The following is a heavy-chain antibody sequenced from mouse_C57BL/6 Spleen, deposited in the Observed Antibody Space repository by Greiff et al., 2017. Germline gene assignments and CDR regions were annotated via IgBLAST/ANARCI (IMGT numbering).Heavy chain of an antibody. J-gene: IGHJ2*01. CDR2: IRNKANGYTT. CDR1: GFTFTDYY. CDR3: ARFERGGYYFDY. D-gene: IGHD1-1*02. V-gene: IGHV7-3*01. Sequence: DVHLVESGGGLVQPGGSLSLSCAASGFTFTDYYMSWVRQPPGKALEWLGFIRNKANGYTTEYSASVKGRFTISRDNSQSILYLQMNALRAEDSATYYCARFERGGYYFDYWGQGTTLTVSS.